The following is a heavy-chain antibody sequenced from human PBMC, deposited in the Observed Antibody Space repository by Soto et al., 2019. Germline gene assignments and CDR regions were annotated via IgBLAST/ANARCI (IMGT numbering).Heavy chain of an antibody. CDR2: VSYDGSFK. D-gene: IGHD2-2*01. V-gene: IGHV3-30*18. CDR3: AKDSDQLLFDYYYYGMDV. CDR1: GVTFSKFG. Sequence: PGGSLRLCCEASGVTFSKFGIDWVRQAPSKGLEWVADVSYDGSFKYYADSVKGRFTISRDNSKNTLYLQMNSLRPEDTALYYCAKDSDQLLFDYYYYGMDVWGQGTTVTVSS. J-gene: IGHJ6*02.